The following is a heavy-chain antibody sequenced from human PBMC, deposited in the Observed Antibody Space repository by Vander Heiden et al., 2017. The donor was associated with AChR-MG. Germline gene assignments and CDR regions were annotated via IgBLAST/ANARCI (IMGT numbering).Heavy chain of an antibody. V-gene: IGHV4-59*01. Sequence: QVQLRESGPGLVAPSETLSLTCTVSGGSISSYYWSWIRQPPGKGLEWLGYIYYGGYTDYNPSLKSRVTISVDMSKNRFSLNMTSVTAADTAVYYCARGGREFAFLGFDFWGQGTLLTVSS. CDR1: GGSISSYY. CDR3: ARGGREFAFLGFDF. J-gene: IGHJ5*01. CDR2: IYYGGYT. D-gene: IGHD1-26*01.